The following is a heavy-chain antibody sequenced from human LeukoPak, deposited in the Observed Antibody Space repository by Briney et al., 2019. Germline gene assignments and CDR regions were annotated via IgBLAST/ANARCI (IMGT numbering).Heavy chain of an antibody. Sequence: GESLKISCKGSGYSFTSYWIGWVRQMPGKGLEWMGTIYPGDSDTRYSPSFQGQVTISADKSISTAYLQWSSLKASDTAMYYCARHRPDDSGYDRGLDYWGQGTLVTVSS. CDR3: ARHRPDDSGYDRGLDY. CDR2: IYPGDSDT. D-gene: IGHD5-12*01. J-gene: IGHJ4*02. CDR1: GYSFTSYW. V-gene: IGHV5-51*01.